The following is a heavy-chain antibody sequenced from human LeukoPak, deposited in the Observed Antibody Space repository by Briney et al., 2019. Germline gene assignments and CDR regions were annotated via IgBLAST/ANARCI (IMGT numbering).Heavy chain of an antibody. CDR2: IYSGGST. CDR3: ARDRGGGYYYYYYMDV. CDR1: GFTVSSNY. D-gene: IGHD3-10*01. V-gene: IGHV3-66*02. J-gene: IGHJ6*03. Sequence: GGSLRLSCAASGFTVSSNYMSWVRQAPGKGLEWVSVIYSGGSTYYADSVKGRYTISRDNSKNTLYLQMNSLRAEDTAVYYCARDRGGGYYYYYYMDVWGKGTTVTVSS.